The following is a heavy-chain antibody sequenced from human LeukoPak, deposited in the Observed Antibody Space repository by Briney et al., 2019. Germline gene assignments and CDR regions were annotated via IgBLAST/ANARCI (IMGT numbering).Heavy chain of an antibody. V-gene: IGHV4-34*01. J-gene: IGHJ4*02. CDR2: INHSGST. D-gene: IGHD1/OR15-1a*01. CDR1: GGSFSGYY. CDR3: AREQRADAFFDY. Sequence: SETLSLTCAVYGGSFSGYYWGWIRQPPGKGLEWIGEINHSGSTNYNPSLKSRVTISVDTSKNQFSLKLSSVTAADTAVYYCAREQRADAFFDYWGQGILVTVSS.